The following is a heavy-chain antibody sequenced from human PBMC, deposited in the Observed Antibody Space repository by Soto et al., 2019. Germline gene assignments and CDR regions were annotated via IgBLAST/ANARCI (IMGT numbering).Heavy chain of an antibody. Sequence: PGGSLRLSCAASGFTFSSYAMSWVRQAPGKGLEWVSAISGSGGSTYYADSVKGRFTISRDNSKNTLYLQMNSLRAEDTAVYYSAKAYENRSGRYYYYYGMDISGKGTKVTV. CDR3: AKAYENRSGRYYYYYGMDI. CDR1: GFTFSSYA. V-gene: IGHV3-23*01. CDR2: ISGSGGST. D-gene: IGHD6-25*01. J-gene: IGHJ6*04.